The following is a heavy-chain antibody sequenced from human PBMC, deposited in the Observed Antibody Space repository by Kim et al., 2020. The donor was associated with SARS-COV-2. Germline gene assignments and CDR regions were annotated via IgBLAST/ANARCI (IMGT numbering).Heavy chain of an antibody. CDR3: ATATNKGPYYYYGMDV. V-gene: IGHV1-24*01. CDR2: FDPEDGET. CDR1: GYTLTELS. Sequence: ASVKVSCKVSGYTLTELSMHWVRQAPGKGLEWMGGFDPEDGETIYAQKFQGRVTMTEDTSTDTAYMELSSLRSEDTAVYYCATATNKGPYYYYGMDVWGQGTTVTVSS. J-gene: IGHJ6*02.